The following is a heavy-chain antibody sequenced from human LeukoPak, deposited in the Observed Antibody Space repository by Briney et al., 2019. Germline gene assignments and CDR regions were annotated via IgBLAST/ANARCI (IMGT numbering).Heavy chain of an antibody. CDR3: ANENYYGSGSYPDY. Sequence: GRSLRLSCAASGFTFSSYGIHWVRQAPGRGLEWVAPISYDGSNKYYADSVKGRFTISRDNSKNTLYLQMNSLRAEDTAVYYCANENYYGSGSYPDYWGQGTLVTVSS. CDR1: GFTFSSYG. D-gene: IGHD3-10*01. V-gene: IGHV3-30*18. J-gene: IGHJ4*02. CDR2: ISYDGSNK.